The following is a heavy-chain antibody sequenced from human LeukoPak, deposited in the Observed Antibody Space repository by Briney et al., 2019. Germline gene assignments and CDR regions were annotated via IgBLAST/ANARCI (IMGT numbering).Heavy chain of an antibody. CDR2: ISTYNGNT. Sequence: ASVKVSCKASGYTFTSHGISWVRQAPGQGLEWMGWISTYNGNTNYAQKLQGRVSMTTDTSTSTAYMELRSLRSDDTAVYYCARKANNWFDPWGQGTLVTVSS. J-gene: IGHJ5*02. V-gene: IGHV1-18*01. CDR3: ARKANNWFDP. CDR1: GYTFTSHG.